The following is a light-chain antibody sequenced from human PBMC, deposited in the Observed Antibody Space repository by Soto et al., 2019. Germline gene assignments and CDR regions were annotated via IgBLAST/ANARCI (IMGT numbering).Light chain of an antibody. CDR3: GAWDGSLSVVL. V-gene: IGLV1-51*01. Sequence: QSVLTQPPSVSAALGQKVSISCSGSSANIGSNYVSWYQHLPGSAPKLVIYDSDKRPSEIPDRFSGSKSGTSATLDITGLQTGDEADYYCGAWDGSLSVVLFGGGTKLTVL. CDR1: SANIGSNY. CDR2: DSD. J-gene: IGLJ2*01.